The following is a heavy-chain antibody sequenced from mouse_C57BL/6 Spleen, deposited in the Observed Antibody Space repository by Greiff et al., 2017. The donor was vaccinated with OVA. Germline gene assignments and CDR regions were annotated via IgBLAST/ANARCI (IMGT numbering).Heavy chain of an antibody. D-gene: IGHD2-4*01. CDR2: INPYNGGT. V-gene: IGHV1-19*01. Sequence: EVQLQESGPVLVKPGASVKMSCKASGYTFTDYYMNWVKQSHGKSLEWIGVINPYNGGTSYNQKFKGKATLTVDKSSSTAYMELNSLTSEDSAVYYCAISYDYLIYAMDYWGQGTSVTVSS. J-gene: IGHJ4*01. CDR1: GYTFTDYY. CDR3: AISYDYLIYAMDY.